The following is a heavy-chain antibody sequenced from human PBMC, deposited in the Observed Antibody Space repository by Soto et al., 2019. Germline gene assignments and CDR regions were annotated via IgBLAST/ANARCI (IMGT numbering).Heavy chain of an antibody. CDR3: ARRGSSGYYSCYFGY. Sequence: QVQLQESGPGLVKPSETLSLTCTVSGGSISSGGYYWSWIRQHPGKGLAWSGYIYYSGSTYYNPTLKGRVTIAVDTSKNQFSLKLSSVTAADTAVYYCARRGSSGYYSCYFGYWGQGTVGTVS. CDR1: GGSISSGGYY. J-gene: IGHJ4*02. CDR2: IYYSGST. V-gene: IGHV4-31*03. D-gene: IGHD3-22*01.